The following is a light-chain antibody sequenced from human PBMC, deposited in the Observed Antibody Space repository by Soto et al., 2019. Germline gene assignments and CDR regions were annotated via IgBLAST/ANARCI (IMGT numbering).Light chain of an antibody. V-gene: IGLV2-23*01. J-gene: IGLJ1*01. CDR1: SSDVGSYNL. Sequence: QSALTQPASVSGSPGQSITISCTGTSSDVGSYNLVSWYQQHPGKAPKLMIYEGNKRASGVSNRFSGSKSGNTASLTISGLQAEDEADYYCCSYAGSSTYVFGTGTKLTVL. CDR2: EGN. CDR3: CSYAGSSTYV.